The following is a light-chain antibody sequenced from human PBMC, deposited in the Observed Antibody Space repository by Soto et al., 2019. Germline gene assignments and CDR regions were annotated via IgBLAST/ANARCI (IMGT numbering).Light chain of an antibody. J-gene: IGKJ4*01. Sequence: DVRLTQNPCFLSASIGDRVTITCRASQDFSNFLAWYQQKPGRAPKLMMYDASTLQSGVPSRFSGSGSGTECTLTISSLQPEDVATYYCQQLYSFPLTFGGGTMVDIK. CDR2: DAS. CDR1: QDFSNF. V-gene: IGKV1-9*01. CDR3: QQLYSFPLT.